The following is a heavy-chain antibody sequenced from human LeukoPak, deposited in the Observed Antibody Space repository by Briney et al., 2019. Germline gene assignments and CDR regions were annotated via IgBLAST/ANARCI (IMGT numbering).Heavy chain of an antibody. CDR3: ARNSLGSHYYDSSGYYLGFDY. CDR1: GYMFTGYY. J-gene: IGHJ4*02. D-gene: IGHD3-22*01. V-gene: IGHV1-2*02. CDR2: INPNSGGT. Sequence: ASVKVSCKASGYMFTGYYMHWVRQAPGQGLEWMGWINPNSGGTNYAQKFQGRVTMTRDTSISTAYMELSSLRSEDTAVYYCARNSLGSHYYDSSGYYLGFDYWGQGTLVTVSS.